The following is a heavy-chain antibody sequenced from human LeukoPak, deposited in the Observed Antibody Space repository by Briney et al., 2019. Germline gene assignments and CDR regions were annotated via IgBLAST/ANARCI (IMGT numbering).Heavy chain of an antibody. CDR3: AKGGSTSPNGINDY. J-gene: IGHJ4*02. CDR2: ISAGSST. CDR1: GFTFSSYA. V-gene: IGHV3-23*01. D-gene: IGHD2-2*01. Sequence: GGSLRLSCAASGFTFSSYAMSWVRQAPGKGLEWVSAISAGSSTYYADSVKGQFTISRDNSKNTLYLQMNSLGAEDTAVYYCAKGGSTSPNGINDYWGQGTLVTVSS.